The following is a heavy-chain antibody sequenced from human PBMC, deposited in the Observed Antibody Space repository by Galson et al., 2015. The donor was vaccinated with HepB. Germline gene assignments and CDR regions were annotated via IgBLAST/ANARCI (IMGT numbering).Heavy chain of an antibody. J-gene: IGHJ1*01. CDR3: ARDIQTAGYSSGWYVPS. D-gene: IGHD6-19*01. CDR1: GYTFTGYY. V-gene: IGHV1-2*02. Sequence: SVKVSCKASGYTFTGYYMHWVRQAPGQGLEWMGWINPNSGGTNYAQKFQGRVTMTRDTSISTAYMELSSLRSDDTAVYYCARDIQTAGYSSGWYVPSWGQSSRVTVSS. CDR2: INPNSGGT.